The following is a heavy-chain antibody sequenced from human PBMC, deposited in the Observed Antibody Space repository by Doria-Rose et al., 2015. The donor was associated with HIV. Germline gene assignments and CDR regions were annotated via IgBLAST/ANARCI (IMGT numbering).Heavy chain of an antibody. CDR3: AKDRSALGKIYGMDV. V-gene: IGHV3-30*02. Sequence: QAPGKGLEWVAFIRFDGSDPFYGGSVKGRFTIYRDNSKNTLYLQMNSLRGEDTALYYCAKDRSALGKIYGMDVWGQGTTVTVSS. CDR2: IRFDGSDP. J-gene: IGHJ6*02. D-gene: IGHD1-26*01.